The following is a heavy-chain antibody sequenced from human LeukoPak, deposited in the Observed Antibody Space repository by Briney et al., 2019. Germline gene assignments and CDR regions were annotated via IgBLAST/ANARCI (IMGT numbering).Heavy chain of an antibody. Sequence: GGSLRLSCTVSGFTFSDYYMSWVRQAPGKGLEYVSAISSDGGSTYYANSVKGRFTISRDNSKNTLYLQMGSLRAEDMAVYYCAAGYNSGGGAFDYWGQGTLVTVSS. J-gene: IGHJ4*02. CDR1: GFTFSDYY. D-gene: IGHD6-25*01. V-gene: IGHV3-64*01. CDR2: ISSDGGST. CDR3: AAGYNSGGGAFDY.